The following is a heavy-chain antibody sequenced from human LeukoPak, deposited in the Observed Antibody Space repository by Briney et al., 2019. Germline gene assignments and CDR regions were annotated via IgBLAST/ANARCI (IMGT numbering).Heavy chain of an antibody. CDR3: ARGGGYSGYKHGG. CDR2: INHSGST. J-gene: IGHJ4*02. D-gene: IGHD5-12*01. Sequence: SETLSLTCAVYGGSFSGYYWSWIRQPPGKGLEWIGEINHSGSTNYNPSLKSRDTISVDTSKNQFSLKLSSVTAADTAVYYCARGGGYSGYKHGGWGQGTLVTVSS. V-gene: IGHV4-34*01. CDR1: GGSFSGYY.